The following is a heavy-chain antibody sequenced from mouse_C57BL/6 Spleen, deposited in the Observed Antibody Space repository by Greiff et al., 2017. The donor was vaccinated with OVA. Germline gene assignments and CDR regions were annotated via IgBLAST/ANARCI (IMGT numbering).Heavy chain of an antibody. Sequence: QVHVKQSGAELVKPGASVKLSCKASGYTFTEYTIHWVKQRSGQGLEWIGWFYPGSGSIKYNEKFKDKATLTADKSSSTVYMELSRLTSEDSAVYFCARHGLLYYGNYSFAMDYWGQGTSVTVSS. D-gene: IGHD2-1*01. J-gene: IGHJ4*01. V-gene: IGHV1-62-2*01. CDR3: ARHGLLYYGNYSFAMDY. CDR1: GYTFTEYT. CDR2: FYPGSGSI.